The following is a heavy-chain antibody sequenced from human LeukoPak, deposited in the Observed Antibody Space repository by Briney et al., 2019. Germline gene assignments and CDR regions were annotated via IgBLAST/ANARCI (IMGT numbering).Heavy chain of an antibody. J-gene: IGHJ4*02. V-gene: IGHV3-23*01. D-gene: IGHD3-10*01. CDR1: GFTFSSYA. Sequence: GGSLRLSCAASGFTFSSYAMSWVRQVPGKGLEWVSAISGSGGNTYYADSVKGRFTISRDNSKNTLYLQMNSLRAEDTAVYYCATDYYGSGSYHSPFDYWGQGTLVTVSS. CDR3: ATDYYGSGSYHSPFDY. CDR2: ISGSGGNT.